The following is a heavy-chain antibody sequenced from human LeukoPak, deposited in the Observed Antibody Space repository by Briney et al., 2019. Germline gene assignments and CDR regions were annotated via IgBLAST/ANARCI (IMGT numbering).Heavy chain of an antibody. D-gene: IGHD6-13*01. CDR2: IYYSGST. CDR3: ARAGYSSNFDY. J-gene: IGHJ4*02. CDR1: GGSISSSSYY. V-gene: IGHV4-39*07. Sequence: PSETLSLTCTVSGGSISSSSYYWGWIRQPPGKGLEWIGSIYYSGSTYYNPSLKSRVTISVDTSKNQFSLKLSSVTAADTAVYYCARAGYSSNFDYWGQGTLVTVSS.